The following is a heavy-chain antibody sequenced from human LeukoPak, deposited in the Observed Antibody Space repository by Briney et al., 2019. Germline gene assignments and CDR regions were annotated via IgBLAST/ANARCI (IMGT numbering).Heavy chain of an antibody. D-gene: IGHD2-2*01. Sequence: SETLSLTCAVYGGSFSGYYWSWIRQPPGKGLEWIGEINHSGSTNYNPSLKSRVTISVHTSKNQFSLKLSSVTAADTAVYYCARVIVVLPAAVSGWFDPWGQGSLVTVSS. J-gene: IGHJ5*02. CDR2: INHSGST. V-gene: IGHV4-34*01. CDR1: GGSFSGYY. CDR3: ARVIVVLPAAVSGWFDP.